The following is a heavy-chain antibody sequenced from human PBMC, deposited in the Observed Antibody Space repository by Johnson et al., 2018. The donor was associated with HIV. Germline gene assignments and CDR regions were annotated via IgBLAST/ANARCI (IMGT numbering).Heavy chain of an antibody. J-gene: IGHJ3*02. D-gene: IGHD3-22*01. V-gene: IGHV3-23*04. Sequence: VHLVESGGGVVQPGGSLRLSCAASGFTFSSYGMHWVRQAPGKGLEWVSSISGSGGGTYYADSVRGRFTISRDNSKNTLNVQMHSLRVDDTAVYYCAKDLSDSSGYHDAFDIWGQGTMVTVSS. CDR2: ISGSGGGT. CDR1: GFTFSSYG. CDR3: AKDLSDSSGYHDAFDI.